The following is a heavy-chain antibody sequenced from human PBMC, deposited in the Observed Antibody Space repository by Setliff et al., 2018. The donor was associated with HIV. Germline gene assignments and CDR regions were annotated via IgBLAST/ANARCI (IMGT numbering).Heavy chain of an antibody. Sequence: PSETLSLTCTVSGGSLNTGTYYWSWLRQPAGKGLEWIGRIYTSGSTNYNPSLKSRVTMSVDTSKNQFSLNLTSVTAADTAVYYCARGRFVGFDYWGQGTLVTVSS. CDR3: ARGRFVGFDY. CDR2: IYTSGST. V-gene: IGHV4-61*02. D-gene: IGHD3-16*02. J-gene: IGHJ4*02. CDR1: GGSLNTGTYY.